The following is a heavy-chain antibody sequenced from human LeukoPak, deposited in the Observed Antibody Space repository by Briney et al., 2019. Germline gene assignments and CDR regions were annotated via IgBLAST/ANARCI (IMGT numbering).Heavy chain of an antibody. J-gene: IGHJ5*02. CDR3: ATDLQVKRYSSGSP. D-gene: IGHD6-19*01. CDR1: GYTLTELS. V-gene: IGHV1-24*01. CDR2: FDPEDGET. Sequence: ASVKVSCKVSGYTLTELSMHWVRQAPGKGLEWMGGFDPEDGETIYAQKFQGRVTMTEDTSTDTAYMELSSLRSEDTAVYYCATDLQVKRYSSGSPWGQGTLVTVSS.